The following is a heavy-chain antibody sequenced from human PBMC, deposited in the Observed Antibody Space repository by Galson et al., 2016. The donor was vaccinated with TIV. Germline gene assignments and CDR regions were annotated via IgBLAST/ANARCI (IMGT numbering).Heavy chain of an antibody. CDR3: VKGGWAHYDGSGYFFFDGFDI. CDR1: GDSISSSTYY. J-gene: IGHJ3*02. V-gene: IGHV4-39*02. CDR2: IYHSGKT. D-gene: IGHD3-22*01. Sequence: ETLSLTCTVSGDSISSSTYYWGWIRQPPGKGPEWIGSIYHSGKTYYNPPLQSRATIPIDTSTNQFSLSLTSVTASGTAVYYCVKGGWAHYDGSGYFFFDGFDIWGQGKKVAVSS.